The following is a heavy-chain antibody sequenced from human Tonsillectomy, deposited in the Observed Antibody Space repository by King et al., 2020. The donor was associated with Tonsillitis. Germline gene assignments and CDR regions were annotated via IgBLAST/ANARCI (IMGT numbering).Heavy chain of an antibody. J-gene: IGHJ3*02. CDR3: ARVFYYDSSAPDAFDI. D-gene: IGHD3-22*01. CDR2: INHSGST. Sequence: VQLQQWGAGLLKPSETLSLSCAVYGGSFSGYYWSWIRQPPGKGLEWIGEINHSGSTNYNPSLKSRVTVSVDTYKNQFSLKLSFVTAADTAVYYCARVFYYDSSAPDAFDIWGQGTMDAVSS. CDR1: GGSFSGYY. V-gene: IGHV4-34*01.